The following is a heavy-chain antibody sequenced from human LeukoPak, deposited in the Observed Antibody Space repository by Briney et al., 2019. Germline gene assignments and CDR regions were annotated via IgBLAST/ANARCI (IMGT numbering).Heavy chain of an antibody. CDR1: GGFISSYY. CDR2: IYTSGST. J-gene: IGHJ4*02. CDR3: ATLAGYSYGPDFDY. V-gene: IGHV4-4*09. Sequence: SETLSLTCTVSGGFISSYYWSWIRQPPGKGLEWIGYIYTSGSTNYNPSLKSRVTISVDTSKNQFSLKLSSVTAADTAVYYCATLAGYSYGPDFDYWGQGTLVTVSS. D-gene: IGHD5-18*01.